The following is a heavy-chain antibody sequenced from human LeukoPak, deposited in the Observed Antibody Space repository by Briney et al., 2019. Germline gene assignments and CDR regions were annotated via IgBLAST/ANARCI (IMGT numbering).Heavy chain of an antibody. CDR2: MNPNSGNT. Sequence: RASVKVSCKASGYTFTSYDINWVRQATGQGLEWMGWMNPNSGNTGYAQKFQGRVTMTRNTSISTAYMELSSLRSEDTAVYYCARASYGSGSYLSLLYYYYMDVWGQGTMVTVS. J-gene: IGHJ6*03. CDR3: ARASYGSGSYLSLLYYYYMDV. V-gene: IGHV1-8*01. D-gene: IGHD3-10*01. CDR1: GYTFTSYD.